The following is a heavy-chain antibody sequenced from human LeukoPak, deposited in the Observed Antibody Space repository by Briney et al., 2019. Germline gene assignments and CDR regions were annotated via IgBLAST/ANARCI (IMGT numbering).Heavy chain of an antibody. CDR3: ARVNSYGNYFDY. J-gene: IGHJ4*02. CDR1: GGTFSSYA. CDR2: IIPISGTA. V-gene: IGHV1-69*13. Sequence: GASVKVSCKASGGTFSSYAISLVRQAPGQGLEWMGGIIPISGTANYAQKFQGRVTITADESTSTAYMELSSLRSEDTAVYYCARVNSYGNYFDYWGQGTLVTVSS. D-gene: IGHD5-18*01.